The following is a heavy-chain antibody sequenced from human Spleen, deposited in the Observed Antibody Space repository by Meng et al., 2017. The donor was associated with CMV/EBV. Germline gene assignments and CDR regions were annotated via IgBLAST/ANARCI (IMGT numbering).Heavy chain of an antibody. Sequence: ASVKVSCKASGYTFTSYCLHWVRQAPGQGLEWMGIINPSGGYTSYAQKFQGRVTMTRDTSTSTVYTELSSLRSEDTAVYYCARDKGPDCSSTTCYIVRGSPHYGMDVWGQGTTVTVSS. CDR2: INPSGGYT. CDR1: GYTFTSYC. J-gene: IGHJ6*02. CDR3: ARDKGPDCSSTTCYIVRGSPHYGMDV. V-gene: IGHV1-46*01. D-gene: IGHD2-2*02.